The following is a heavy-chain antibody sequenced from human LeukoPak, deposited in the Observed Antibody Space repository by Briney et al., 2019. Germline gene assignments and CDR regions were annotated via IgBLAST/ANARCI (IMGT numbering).Heavy chain of an antibody. CDR2: MNPNSGNT. CDR3: ARVLGYCTNGVCYVFDY. Sequence: GASVKVSCKASGYTFTSYDINWVRQATGQGLEWMGWMNPNSGNTGYAQKFQGRVTMTRNTSISTAYMELSSLRSEDMAVYYCARVLGYCTNGVCYVFDYWGQGTLVTVSS. V-gene: IGHV1-8*02. J-gene: IGHJ4*02. CDR1: GYTFTSYD. D-gene: IGHD2-8*01.